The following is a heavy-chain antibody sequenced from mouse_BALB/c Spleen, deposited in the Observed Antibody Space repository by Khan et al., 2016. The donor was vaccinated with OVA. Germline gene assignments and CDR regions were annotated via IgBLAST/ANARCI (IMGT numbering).Heavy chain of an antibody. J-gene: IGHJ3*01. V-gene: IGHV3-6*02. CDR3: VRSRYGYDQDWFTY. CDR2: ISYDGSN. D-gene: IGHD2-2*01. Sequence: EVQLQESGPGLVKPSQSLSLTCSVTGYSITSGYYCNWIRQFPGNKLEWMGYISYDGSNNYNPSLRNRISVTRDTSKNQFFLQLNSVTTEDTATYYGVRSRYGYDQDWFTYWGQGTLVTVSA. CDR1: GYSITSGYY.